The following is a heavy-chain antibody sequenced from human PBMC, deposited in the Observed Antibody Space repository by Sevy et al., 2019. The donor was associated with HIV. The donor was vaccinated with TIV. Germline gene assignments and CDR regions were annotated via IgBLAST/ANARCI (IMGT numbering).Heavy chain of an antibody. Sequence: SETLSLTCTVSGGSISSYYWSWIRQPPGKGLEWIGYIYYSGSTNYNPSLKSRVTISVDTSKNQFSLKLSSVTAADTAVYYCARVGYYYGSGSYYPSKYYYYYGMDVWGQGTTVTVS. D-gene: IGHD3-10*01. CDR1: GGSISSYY. CDR2: IYYSGST. J-gene: IGHJ6*02. V-gene: IGHV4-59*13. CDR3: ARVGYYYGSGSYYPSKYYYYYGMDV.